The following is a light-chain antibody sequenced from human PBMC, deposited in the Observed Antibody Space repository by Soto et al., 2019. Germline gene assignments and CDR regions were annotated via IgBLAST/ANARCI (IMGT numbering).Light chain of an antibody. CDR1: QSVSSNY. V-gene: IGKV3-20*01. Sequence: EIVLTQSPGTLSLSPGERATLSCRASQSVSSNYLAWYQQKLGRAPRLLIWVASNRATGIPDRFSGSGSGTDFSLTISRLEPEDFAVFYCQQYGSSPWTFGQGTKVEVK. J-gene: IGKJ1*01. CDR3: QQYGSSPWT. CDR2: VAS.